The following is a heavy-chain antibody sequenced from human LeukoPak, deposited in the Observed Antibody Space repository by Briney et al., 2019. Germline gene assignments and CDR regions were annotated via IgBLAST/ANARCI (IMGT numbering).Heavy chain of an antibody. CDR1: GGSFSGYY. J-gene: IGHJ6*03. V-gene: IGHV3-7*01. Sequence: ETLSLTCAVYGGSFSGYYWSWIRQPPGKGLEWVANIKQDGSEKYYVDSVKGRFTISRDNAKNSLYLQMNSLRAEDTAVYYCARDLYYYYYYYMDVWGKGTTVTVSS. CDR3: ARDLYYYYYYYMDV. CDR2: IKQDGSEK.